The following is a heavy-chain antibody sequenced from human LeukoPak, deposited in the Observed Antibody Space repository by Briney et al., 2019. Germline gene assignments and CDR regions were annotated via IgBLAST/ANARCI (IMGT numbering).Heavy chain of an antibody. CDR3: ARLMFQPFYFDY. Sequence: PGGSLRLSCAASGFTFSSYAMHWVRQAPGKGLEWVAVISYDGSNKYYADSVKGRFTISRDNAKNSLYLQMNSLRAEDTAVYYCARLMFQPFYFDYWGQGTLVTVSS. CDR1: GFTFSSYA. D-gene: IGHD3-10*02. CDR2: ISYDGSNK. J-gene: IGHJ4*02. V-gene: IGHV3-30-3*01.